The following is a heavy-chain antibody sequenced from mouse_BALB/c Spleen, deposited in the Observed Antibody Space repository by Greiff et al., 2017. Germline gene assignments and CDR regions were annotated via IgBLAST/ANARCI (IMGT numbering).Heavy chain of an antibody. CDR1: GYSFTSYW. Sequence: VQLQQSGPQLVRPGASVKISCKASGYSFTSYWMHWVKQRPGQGLEWIGMIDPSDSETRLNQKFKDKATLTVDKSSSTAYMQLSSPTSEDSAVYYCARNLRYYFDYWGQGTTLTVSS. J-gene: IGHJ2*01. CDR2: IDPSDSET. V-gene: IGHV1S126*01. CDR3: ARNLRYYFDY. D-gene: IGHD1-1*01.